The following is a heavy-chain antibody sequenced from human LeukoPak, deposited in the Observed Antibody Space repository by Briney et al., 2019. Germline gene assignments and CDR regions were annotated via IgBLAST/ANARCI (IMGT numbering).Heavy chain of an antibody. J-gene: IGHJ4*02. D-gene: IGHD6-6*01. CDR3: AKDTLSSSSSFDY. CDR2: ISWNSGSI. Sequence: PGRSLRLFCAASGFTYDDYAMHWVRQAPGKGLEWVSGISWNSGSIGYADSVKGRFTISRDNAKNSLYLQMNSLRAEDTALYYCAKDTLSSSSSFDYWGQGTLVTVSS. V-gene: IGHV3-9*01. CDR1: GFTYDDYA.